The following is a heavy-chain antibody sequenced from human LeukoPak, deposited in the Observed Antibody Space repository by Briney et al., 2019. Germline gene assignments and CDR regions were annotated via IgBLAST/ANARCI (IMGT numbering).Heavy chain of an antibody. V-gene: IGHV3-43D*03. Sequence: GGSLRLSCAASGFTFDDYSMHWVRQAPGKGLEWVSLISWDGGSTYYADSVKGRFTISRDNSKNSLYLQMNSLRAEDTALYYCAKDSALSGGAIDYWGQGTLVTVSS. CDR3: AKDSALSGGAIDY. CDR2: ISWDGGST. CDR1: GFTFDDYS. D-gene: IGHD3-16*01. J-gene: IGHJ4*02.